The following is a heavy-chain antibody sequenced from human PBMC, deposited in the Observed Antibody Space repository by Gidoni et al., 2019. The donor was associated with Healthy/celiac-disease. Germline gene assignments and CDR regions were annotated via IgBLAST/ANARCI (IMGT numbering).Heavy chain of an antibody. V-gene: IGHV3-30*18. D-gene: IGHD6-13*01. J-gene: IGHJ4*02. CDR3: AKDAVRIAYYFDY. Sequence: QVQLVESGGGVVQPGRSLRLSCAASGFTFNSYGMHWVRQAPGKGLEWVAVISYDGINKYYADSVKGRFTISRDNSKNTLYLQMNSLRAEDTAVYYCAKDAVRIAYYFDYWGQGTLVTVSS. CDR2: ISYDGINK. CDR1: GFTFNSYG.